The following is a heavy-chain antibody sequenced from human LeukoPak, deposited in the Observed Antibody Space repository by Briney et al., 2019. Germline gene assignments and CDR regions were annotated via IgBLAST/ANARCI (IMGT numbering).Heavy chain of an antibody. Sequence: SVKVSCKASGGTFSSYAISWVRQAPGQGLEWMGGIIPIFGTANYAQKFQGRVTITADESTSTAYMELSSLRSEDTAVYYCARDPLVVPVAEASYYYMDVWGKGTTVTVSS. CDR2: IIPIFGTA. CDR1: GGTFSSYA. J-gene: IGHJ6*03. V-gene: IGHV1-69*13. D-gene: IGHD2-2*01. CDR3: ARDPLVVPVAEASYYYMDV.